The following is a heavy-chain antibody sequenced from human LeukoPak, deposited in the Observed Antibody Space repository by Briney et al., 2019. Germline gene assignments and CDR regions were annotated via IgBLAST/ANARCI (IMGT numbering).Heavy chain of an antibody. CDR2: ISSSSSYI. CDR3: ARDTDYYGSGSFY. V-gene: IGHV3-21*01. CDR1: GFIFSSYS. D-gene: IGHD3-10*01. J-gene: IGHJ4*02. Sequence: PGGSLRLSCAASGFIFSSYSMNWVRQAPGKGLEWVSSISSSSSYIYYADSVKGRFTISRDNAKNSLYLQMNSLRAEDTAVYYCARDTDYYGSGSFYWGQGTLVTVSS.